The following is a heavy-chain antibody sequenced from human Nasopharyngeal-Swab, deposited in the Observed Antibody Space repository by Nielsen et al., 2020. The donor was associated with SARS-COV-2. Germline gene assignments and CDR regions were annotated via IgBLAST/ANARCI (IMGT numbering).Heavy chain of an antibody. CDR1: GDTFNNNA. Sequence: SVKVSCKAYGDTFNNNAISWERKAPGQGLEWMGGIIPIYGTTNRAQKFQGRLTITADDTTNTAYMELSSLRSEDTAVYYCARESLPSYYDDSRGYAGYAFDIWGQGTMVTVSS. V-gene: IGHV1-69*13. CDR3: ARESLPSYYDDSRGYAGYAFDI. J-gene: IGHJ3*02. CDR2: IIPIYGTT. D-gene: IGHD3-22*01.